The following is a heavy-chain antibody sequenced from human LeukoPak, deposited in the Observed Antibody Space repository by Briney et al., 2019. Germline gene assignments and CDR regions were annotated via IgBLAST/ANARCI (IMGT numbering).Heavy chain of an antibody. J-gene: IGHJ4*02. D-gene: IGHD2-8*01. CDR2: ISGSGGST. CDR1: GFTFSSYW. CDR3: AKVPNTPSKPVYYFDS. V-gene: IGHV3-23*01. Sequence: PGGSLRLSCAASGFTFSSYWMSWVRQAPGKGLEWVSGISGSGGSTYYSDSVKGRFTSSRDNSKDTVYLQMNSLRAEDTAVYYCAKVPNTPSKPVYYFDSWGQGTLVTVSS.